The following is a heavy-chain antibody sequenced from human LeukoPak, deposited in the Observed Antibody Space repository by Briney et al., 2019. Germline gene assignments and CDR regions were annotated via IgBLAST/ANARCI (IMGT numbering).Heavy chain of an antibody. V-gene: IGHV1-69*05. CDR2: IIPIFGTA. CDR1: GGTFSSYA. J-gene: IGHJ3*02. CDR3: AREEREIFGVVIIGDDAFDI. Sequence: SVKVSCKASGGTFSSYAISWVRQAPGQGLEWMGGIIPIFGTANYAQKFQGRVTITTDESTSTAYMELSSLRSEDTAVYSCAREEREIFGVVIIGDDAFDIWGQGTMVPVSS. D-gene: IGHD3-3*01.